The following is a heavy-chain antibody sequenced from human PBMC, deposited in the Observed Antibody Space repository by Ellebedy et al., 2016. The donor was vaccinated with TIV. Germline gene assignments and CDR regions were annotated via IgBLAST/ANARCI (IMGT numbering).Heavy chain of an antibody. J-gene: IGHJ4*02. CDR3: ARAYGGYNPLGY. V-gene: IGHV3-74*01. CDR1: GFTFSSYW. Sequence: GESLKISCAVSGFTFSSYWMHWVRQAPAQGLVWVSRINTDGSSTTYADSVKGRFTISRDNAKNTLYLQMNSLRAEDTAVYYCARAYGGYNPLGYWGQGTLVTVSS. CDR2: INTDGSST. D-gene: IGHD5-12*01.